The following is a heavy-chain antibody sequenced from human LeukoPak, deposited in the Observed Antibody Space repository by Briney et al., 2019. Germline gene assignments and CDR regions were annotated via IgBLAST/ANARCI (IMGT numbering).Heavy chain of an antibody. CDR3: AKHYYGSGSQKYYFDY. CDR2: VRNDGSDK. Sequence: PGGSLRLSCAASGFTFSDHYMDWVRQAPGKGLEWVTMVRNDGSDKYYADSVKGRFTISRDNSKNTLYLQMNSLRPEDTAVYYCAKHYYGSGSQKYYFDYWGQGTLVTVSS. CDR1: GFTFSDHY. J-gene: IGHJ4*02. V-gene: IGHV3-30*02. D-gene: IGHD3-10*01.